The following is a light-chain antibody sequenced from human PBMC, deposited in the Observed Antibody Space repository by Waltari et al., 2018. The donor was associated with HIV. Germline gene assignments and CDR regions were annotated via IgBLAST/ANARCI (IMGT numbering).Light chain of an antibody. V-gene: IGKV4-1*01. J-gene: IGKJ1*01. CDR3: QQYYSTPRT. CDR1: QSISHTSDTRKY. CDR2: GGF. Sequence: DIVMTQSPDFLAASLGERATINCKSSQSISHTSDTRKYLAWYQQKRGQPPKVLIFGGFVRASVVPDRFSGSGSVTYFTLSISSLQAEDVAVYYCQQYYSTPRTFGQGTKVEIK.